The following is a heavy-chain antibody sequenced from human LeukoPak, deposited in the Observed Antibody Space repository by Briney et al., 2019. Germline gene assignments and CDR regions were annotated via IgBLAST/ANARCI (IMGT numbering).Heavy chain of an antibody. V-gene: IGHV3-74*01. CDR1: GFTFSTYW. CDR2: INSDGSSP. CDR3: ARWGSSGWYPMDV. D-gene: IGHD6-19*01. J-gene: IGHJ6*02. Sequence: GGSLRLSYAASGFTFSTYWMHWVRQAPGRVLVWVSCINSDGSSPSYADSVKGRFTISRDNAKNTVYLQMNSLRAEDTAVYYCARWGSSGWYPMDVWGQGTAVTVSS.